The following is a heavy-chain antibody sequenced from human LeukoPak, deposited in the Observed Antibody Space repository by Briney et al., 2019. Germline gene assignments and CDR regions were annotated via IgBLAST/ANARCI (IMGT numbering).Heavy chain of an antibody. CDR3: ARDSSGWDFGY. J-gene: IGHJ4*02. CDR2: ISSSGSTI. D-gene: IGHD6-19*01. Sequence: PGGSLRLSCAASGFTFSTYEMDWVRQAPGKGLEWVSYISSSGSTIYYADSVKGRFTISRDNAKSSLYLQMSSLRAEDTAVYYCARDSSGWDFGYWGQGTLVTVSS. CDR1: GFTFSTYE. V-gene: IGHV3-48*03.